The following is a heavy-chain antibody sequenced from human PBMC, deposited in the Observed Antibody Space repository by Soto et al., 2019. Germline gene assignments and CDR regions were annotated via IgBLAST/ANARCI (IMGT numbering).Heavy chain of an antibody. J-gene: IGHJ4*02. CDR2: IYYSGYT. V-gene: IGHV4-30-4*01. CDR3: ARSGDYVAFAY. Sequence: QVQLQESGPGLVKPSQTLSLTCTVSGDSFSSADYKWSWIRQPPGKGLEWIGYIYYSGYTYNNPSLKSRLTMSVDTSKNQFFLKLSSVTAADTAVYYCARSGDYVAFAYWGQGTLVTVS. D-gene: IGHD4-17*01. CDR1: GDSFSSADYK.